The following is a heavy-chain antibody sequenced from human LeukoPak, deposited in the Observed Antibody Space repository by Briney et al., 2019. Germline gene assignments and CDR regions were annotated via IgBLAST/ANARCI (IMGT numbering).Heavy chain of an antibody. CDR1: GFTFRTYW. CDR2: IKSDGSAT. V-gene: IGHV3-74*01. D-gene: IGHD5-24*01. CDR3: ARGFSYNHFDY. Sequence: GGSLRLSCAASGFTFRTYWMHWVRQAPGKGLVWVSHIKSDGSATTYADSVKGRFTISRDNAKNTLYLQMNSLRAEDTAVYYCARGFSYNHFDYWGRGTLVTVSS. J-gene: IGHJ4*02.